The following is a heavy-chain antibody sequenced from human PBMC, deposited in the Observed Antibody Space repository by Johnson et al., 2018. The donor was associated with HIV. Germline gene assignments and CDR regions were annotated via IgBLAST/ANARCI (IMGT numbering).Heavy chain of an antibody. CDR3: ARKQWLAKISSDAFDI. Sequence: EVQLVESGGGLVQPGGSLRLSCAASGFTFGNYWMHWVRQAPGKGLVWVARIYSDGSYTKYAASVKGRFTISRDNAKNTLYLQMNSLRAEDTAVYYCARKQWLAKISSDAFDIWGQGTMVTVSS. J-gene: IGHJ3*02. V-gene: IGHV3-74*03. D-gene: IGHD6-19*01. CDR2: IYSDGSYT. CDR1: GFTFGNYW.